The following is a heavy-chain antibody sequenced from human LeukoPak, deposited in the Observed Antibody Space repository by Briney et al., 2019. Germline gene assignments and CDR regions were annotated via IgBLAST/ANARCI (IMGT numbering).Heavy chain of an antibody. D-gene: IGHD6-19*01. V-gene: IGHV4-39*01. Sequence: NPSETLSLTCTVSGGSISSSSYYWGWVRQPPGKGLEWIGSIYYSGSTYYNPSLKSRVTISVDTSKNQFSLRLCSVTAADTAVYYCARRPYTSGWYYYFDYWGQGTLVTVSS. CDR1: GGSISSSSYY. CDR2: IYYSGST. J-gene: IGHJ4*02. CDR3: ARRPYTSGWYYYFDY.